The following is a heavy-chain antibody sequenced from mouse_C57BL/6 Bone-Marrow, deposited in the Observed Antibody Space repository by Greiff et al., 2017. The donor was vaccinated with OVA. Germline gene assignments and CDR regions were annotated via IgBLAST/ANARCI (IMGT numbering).Heavy chain of an antibody. CDR2: IYPGSGNT. CDR1: GYTFTDYY. D-gene: IGHD2-4*01. V-gene: IGHV1-76*01. CDR3: ARDSPHYDYAFAY. J-gene: IGHJ3*01. Sequence: VQLVESGAELVRPGASVKLSCKASGYTFTDYYINWVKQRPGQGLEWIARIYPGSGNTYYNEKFKGKATLTAEKSSSTAYMQLSSLTSEDSAVYFCARDSPHYDYAFAYWGQGTLVTVSA.